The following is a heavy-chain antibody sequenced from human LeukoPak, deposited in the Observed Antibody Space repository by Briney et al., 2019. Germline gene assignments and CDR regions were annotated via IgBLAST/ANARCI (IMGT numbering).Heavy chain of an antibody. CDR2: IKTDGSVK. Sequence: PGGSLRLSCAASGFTFTSYWMSWVRQAPGMGLEWVANIKTDGSVKYYVDSVKGRFTISRDNAKNSLYLQVNSLRAEDTAVYHCARIGYSSSSFDYWGQGTLLTVSS. CDR1: GFTFTSYW. J-gene: IGHJ4*02. CDR3: ARIGYSSSSFDY. V-gene: IGHV3-7*01. D-gene: IGHD6-6*01.